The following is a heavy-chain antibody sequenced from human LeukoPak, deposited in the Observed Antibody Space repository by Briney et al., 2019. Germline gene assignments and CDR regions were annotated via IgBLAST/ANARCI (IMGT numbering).Heavy chain of an antibody. D-gene: IGHD1-26*01. CDR3: ARKLWEMGYFDY. CDR1: GYAFTSYF. V-gene: IGHV1-46*01. CDR2: INPSGGST. Sequence: ASVKVSCKASGYAFTSYFIHWVRQAPGQGLEWMGIINPSGGSTSYAQKFRGRVTMTRDTSTSTVYMELSSLRSVDTAVYYCARKLWEMGYFDYWGQGTLVTVSS. J-gene: IGHJ4*02.